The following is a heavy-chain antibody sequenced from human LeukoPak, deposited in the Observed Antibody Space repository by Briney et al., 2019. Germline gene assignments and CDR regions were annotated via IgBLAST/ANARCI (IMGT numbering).Heavy chain of an antibody. V-gene: IGHV1-18*01. CDR1: GYTFTRYG. D-gene: IGHD6-13*01. CDR3: ARDKVIASAGTPNWFDP. CDR2: ISDYDGNT. Sequence: ASVKVSCKASGYTFTRYGISWVRQAPGQGLEWLGWISDYDGNTNYEQKFQGRVTMTTDTSTSTAYMELRSLRSDDTAVYYCARDKVIASAGTPNWFDPWGQGTLVTVSS. J-gene: IGHJ5*02.